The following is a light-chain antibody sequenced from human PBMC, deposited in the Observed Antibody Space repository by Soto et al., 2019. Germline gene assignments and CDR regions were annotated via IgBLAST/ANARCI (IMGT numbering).Light chain of an antibody. Sequence: DIQMIQSPSSLSASVGDRVSITCRASQSIAYYLNWFQHKPGKAPKLLIYAASSLQSGVPSRFSGSGSGTDFTLTISSLQPEDFATYYCQQSSNSPMYNFGQGTK. CDR2: AAS. J-gene: IGKJ2*01. CDR3: QQSSNSPMYN. V-gene: IGKV1-39*01. CDR1: QSIAYY.